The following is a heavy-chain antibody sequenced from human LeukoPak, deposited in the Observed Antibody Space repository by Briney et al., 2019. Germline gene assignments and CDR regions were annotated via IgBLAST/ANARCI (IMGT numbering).Heavy chain of an antibody. CDR2: IKQDGSEK. V-gene: IGHV3-7*04. CDR3: ARGKGPDP. Sequence: GGSLRLSCAASGFTFNTYWMSWVRQAPGKGLEWVAKIKQDGSEKYYVDSVRGRFIISRDNAENSLYLQMNSLRAEDTAVYYCARGKGPDPWGQVTLVTVSS. CDR1: GFTFNTYW. J-gene: IGHJ5*02.